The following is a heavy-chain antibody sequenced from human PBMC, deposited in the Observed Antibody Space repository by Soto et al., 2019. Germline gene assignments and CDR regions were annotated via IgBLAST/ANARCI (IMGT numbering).Heavy chain of an antibody. J-gene: IGHJ4*02. CDR1: GFTFRVYA. D-gene: IGHD2-2*01. Sequence: VHLSESGGALVQPGGSLRLSCAASGFTFRVYAMSWFRQAPGRGLEWVSAIGGTGNTTYYADSVEGRFTIARDNSRDTLYLQMTSLRVEDTAVYYCARIRQLLFVSWGQGTLVSVSS. CDR2: IGGTGNTT. V-gene: IGHV3-23*01. CDR3: ARIRQLLFVS.